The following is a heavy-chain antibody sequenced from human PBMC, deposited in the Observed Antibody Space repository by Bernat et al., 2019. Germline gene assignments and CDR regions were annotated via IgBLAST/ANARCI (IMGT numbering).Heavy chain of an antibody. Sequence: QVQLVQSGAEVKKPGASVKVSCKASGYTFTSYDINWVRQATGQGLEWMGWMNPNSGNTGYAQKFQGRVTMTRNTSISTAYMELSSLRSEDTAVYYCARGLRSSWYFCAGESKSVQNWFDPWGQGTLVTVSS. D-gene: IGHD6-13*01. CDR2: MNPNSGNT. V-gene: IGHV1-8*01. CDR1: GYTFTSYD. CDR3: ARGLRSSWYFCAGESKSVQNWFDP. J-gene: IGHJ5*02.